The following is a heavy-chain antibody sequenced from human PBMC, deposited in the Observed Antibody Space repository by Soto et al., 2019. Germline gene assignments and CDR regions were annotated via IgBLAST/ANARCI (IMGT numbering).Heavy chain of an antibody. CDR2: AYYRSRWQY. V-gene: IGHV6-1*01. D-gene: IGHD1-26*01. CDR1: GDSVSNNGAT. Sequence: SQTLSLTCAICGDSVSNNGATWNWIRQSPSRGLEWLGRAYYRSRWQYDYAPSVSIRITINPDTSKNQFSLHLSSVTPEDTAVYYCARDPPDFNSGFDSWGQGSLVTVSS. CDR3: ARDPPDFNSGFDS. J-gene: IGHJ4*02.